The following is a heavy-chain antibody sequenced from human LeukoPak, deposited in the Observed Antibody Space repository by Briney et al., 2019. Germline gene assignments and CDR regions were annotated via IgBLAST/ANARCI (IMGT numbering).Heavy chain of an antibody. J-gene: IGHJ3*02. Sequence: KPSETLSPTCTVSGGSISSYYWSWIRQPPGKGLEWIGEINHSGSTNYNPSLKSRVTISVDTSKNQFSLKLSSVTAADTAVYYCARGTLVAAFDIWGQGTMVTVSS. D-gene: IGHD2-8*02. CDR2: INHSGST. CDR1: GGSISSYY. CDR3: ARGTLVAAFDI. V-gene: IGHV4-34*01.